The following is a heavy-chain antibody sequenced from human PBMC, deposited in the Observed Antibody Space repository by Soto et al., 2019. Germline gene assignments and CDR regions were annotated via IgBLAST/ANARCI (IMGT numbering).Heavy chain of an antibody. J-gene: IGHJ6*02. D-gene: IGHD2-21*02. Sequence: QITLKESGPTLVKPTQTLTLTCIFSGFSLSTSGVGVGWIRQPPGKALEWLALIYWDDDKRYSPSLRSRLTIPQDTSKNQVVLTMTTMDPVDTATYHCIQSRCGGDCLQSYASHYYYGMDVWGQGTTVTVSS. CDR2: IYWDDDK. CDR3: IQSRCGGDCLQSYASHYYYGMDV. CDR1: GFSLSTSGVG. V-gene: IGHV2-5*02.